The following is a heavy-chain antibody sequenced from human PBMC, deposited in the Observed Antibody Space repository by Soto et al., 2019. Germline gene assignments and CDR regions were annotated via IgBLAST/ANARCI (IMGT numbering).Heavy chain of an antibody. CDR1: GYTFTSYD. D-gene: IGHD6-19*01. Sequence: QVQLVQSGAEVKKPGASVKVSCKASGYTFTSYDIHLVRQAPGQGLEWMGWMNPNTGNAASAQKFQGRVTMTRNTSISTAYMQLSSLRSEDTAVYFCARVGRGTSGYFDYWGQGTLVTVSS. J-gene: IGHJ4*02. CDR3: ARVGRGTSGYFDY. CDR2: MNPNTGNA. V-gene: IGHV1-8*01.